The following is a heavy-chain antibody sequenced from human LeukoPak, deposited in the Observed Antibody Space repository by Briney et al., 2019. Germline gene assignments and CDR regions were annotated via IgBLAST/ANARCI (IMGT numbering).Heavy chain of an antibody. CDR2: ISYDGSNK. CDR3: ARFMVRGVFDY. V-gene: IGHV3-30*03. D-gene: IGHD3-10*01. CDR1: GFNFSSYG. J-gene: IGHJ4*02. Sequence: GGSLRLSCAASGFNFSSYGMHWVRQAPGKGLEWVAVISYDGSNKYYADSVKGRFTISRDNAKNSLYLQMNSLRAEDTAVYYCARFMVRGVFDYWGQGTLVTVSS.